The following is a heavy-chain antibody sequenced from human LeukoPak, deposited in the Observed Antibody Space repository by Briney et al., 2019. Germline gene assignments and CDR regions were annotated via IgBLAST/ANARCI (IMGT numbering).Heavy chain of an antibody. J-gene: IGHJ4*02. CDR1: GFTLSNYA. CDR3: ARVETCSDSSCYSVLDS. CDR2: ISSSGGGT. Sequence: GGSLRLSCVASGFTLSNYAMSWVRQAPGKGLEWVSAISSSGGGTYYADSVKGRFTISRDNARNTLYLQVNSLRAEDTAVYYCARVETCSDSSCYSVLDSWGQGTLVTVSS. D-gene: IGHD2-21*01. V-gene: IGHV3-23*01.